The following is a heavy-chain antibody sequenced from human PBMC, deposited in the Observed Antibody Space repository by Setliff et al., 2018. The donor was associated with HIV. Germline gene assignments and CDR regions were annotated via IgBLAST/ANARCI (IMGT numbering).Heavy chain of an antibody. CDR3: AKGAVPAAIGGYYFDS. D-gene: IGHD2-2*01. Sequence: GGSLRLSCAASGFTFSDHYMDWVRQAPGKGLEWVGRTRDKARGYTTEYAASVKGRFTISRDDSKNSLYLQMNSLKPEDTAVYFCAKGAVPAAIGGYYFDSWGQGTLVTVSS. CDR1: GFTFSDHY. CDR2: TRDKARGYTT. V-gene: IGHV3-72*01. J-gene: IGHJ4*02.